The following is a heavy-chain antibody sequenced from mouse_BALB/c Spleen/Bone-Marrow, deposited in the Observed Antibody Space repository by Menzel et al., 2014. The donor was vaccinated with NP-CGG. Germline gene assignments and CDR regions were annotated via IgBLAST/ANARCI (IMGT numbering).Heavy chain of an antibody. D-gene: IGHD2-1*01. CDR1: GFTFSSYG. CDR2: INSNGGST. J-gene: IGHJ2*01. Sequence: EVHLVESGGGLVQPGGPLKLSCAASGFTFSSYGMSWVRQTPDKRLELVASINSNGGSTYYPDSVKGRFTISRDNAKKTLSLQMSSLKSEDTAVYYCARGNYGNYVDYFDYWGQGTTLTVSS. V-gene: IGHV5-6-3*01. CDR3: ARGNYGNYVDYFDY.